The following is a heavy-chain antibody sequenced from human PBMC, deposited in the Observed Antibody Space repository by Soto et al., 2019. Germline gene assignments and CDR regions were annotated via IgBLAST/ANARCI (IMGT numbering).Heavy chain of an antibody. V-gene: IGHV3-30*18. D-gene: IGHD2-15*01. CDR3: AKDGAPQYGGRSSCHPAGAY. J-gene: IGHJ4*02. CDR2: IAYDGSHK. CDR1: GFTFSNYG. Sequence: QVQLVESGGGVVQPGRSLRLSCAGSGFTFSNYGLHWFLQSPGKGLEWVAVIAYDGSHKYYADSVKGRFNISRDNSNNMLYLQMDSLRAEDTAVYYCAKDGAPQYGGRSSCHPAGAYWGQGTLVTVSS.